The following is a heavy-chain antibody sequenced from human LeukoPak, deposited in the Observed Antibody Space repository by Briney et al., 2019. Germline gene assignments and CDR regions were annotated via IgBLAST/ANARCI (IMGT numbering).Heavy chain of an antibody. CDR3: AKGKYYDFWSGYYIYMDV. V-gene: IGHV3-23*01. Sequence: GGSLRLSCAASGFTFSSYAMSWVRQAPGKGLEWVSAISGSGGSTYYADSVKGRFTISRDNSKNTLYLQMNSLRAEDTAVYYCAKGKYYDFWSGYYIYMDVWSKGSSATVSS. D-gene: IGHD3-3*01. CDR1: GFTFSSYA. J-gene: IGHJ6*03. CDR2: ISGSGGST.